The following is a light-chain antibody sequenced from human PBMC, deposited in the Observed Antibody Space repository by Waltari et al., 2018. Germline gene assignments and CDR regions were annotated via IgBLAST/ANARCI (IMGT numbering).Light chain of an antibody. V-gene: IGKV1-8*01. CDR2: AAS. Sequence: AIRITQSPSSLSASTGDRVTITCRASQGISSYLAWFQQKPGKAPKLLILAASTLQSGVPSRFSGRGSGTDFALTISCLQSEDFATYYCQQYYGYPYTFGQGTKLEIK. J-gene: IGKJ2*01. CDR3: QQYYGYPYT. CDR1: QGISSY.